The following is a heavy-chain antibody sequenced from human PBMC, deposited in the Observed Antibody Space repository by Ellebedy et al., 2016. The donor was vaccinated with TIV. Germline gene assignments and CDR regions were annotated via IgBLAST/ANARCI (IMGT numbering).Heavy chain of an antibody. D-gene: IGHD3-10*01. J-gene: IGHJ5*02. CDR2: ISGSGGST. V-gene: IGHV3-23*01. CDR1: GFTFSSYA. Sequence: GGSLRLSXAASGFTFSSYAMSWVRQAPGKGLEWVSAISGSGGSTYYADSVKGRFTISRDNSKNTLYLQMNSLRAEDTAVYYCAKDRVPYGSGWQPSNWFDPWGQGTLVTVSS. CDR3: AKDRVPYGSGWQPSNWFDP.